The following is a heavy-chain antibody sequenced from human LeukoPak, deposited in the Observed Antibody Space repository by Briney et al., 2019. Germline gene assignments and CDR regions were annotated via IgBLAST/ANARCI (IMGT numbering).Heavy chain of an antibody. J-gene: IGHJ4*02. V-gene: IGHV3-11*01. D-gene: IGHD2-2*01. CDR1: GFTFSDYY. Sequence: PGGSLRLSCAASGFTFSDYYMSWIRQAPGKGLEWVSYISSRGSTIYYADSVKGRFTISRDNAKNSLYLQMNSLRAEDTAVYYCARQPKGFCSSTSCYGPFDYWGQGTLVTVSS. CDR3: ARQPKGFCSSTSCYGPFDY. CDR2: ISSRGSTI.